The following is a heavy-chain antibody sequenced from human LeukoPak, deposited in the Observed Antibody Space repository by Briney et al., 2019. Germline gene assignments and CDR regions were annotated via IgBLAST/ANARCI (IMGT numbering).Heavy chain of an antibody. J-gene: IGHJ4*02. CDR1: GFTFSSYA. V-gene: IGHV3-23*01. Sequence: GGSLRLSCATSGFTFSSYAMSWVRQAPGKGLEWVSAISGSGGSTYYADSVKGRFTISRDNSKNTLYLQMNSLRAEDTAVYYCASSGYYSTHDYWGQGTLVTVSS. D-gene: IGHD3-22*01. CDR3: ASSGYYSTHDY. CDR2: ISGSGGST.